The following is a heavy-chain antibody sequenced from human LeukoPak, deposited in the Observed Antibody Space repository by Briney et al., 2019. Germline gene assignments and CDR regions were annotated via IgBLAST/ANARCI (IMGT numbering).Heavy chain of an antibody. CDR3: AKDLDIVATITGN. CDR1: GFTFSSYT. D-gene: IGHD5-12*01. Sequence: GSLRLSCAASGFTFSSYTMSWVRQAPGKGLEWVSAISDSGASTYYADSVKGRFTISRDNSKNTLYLQMNSLRAEDTAVYYCAKDLDIVATITGNWGQGTLVTVSS. CDR2: ISDSGAST. J-gene: IGHJ4*02. V-gene: IGHV3-23*01.